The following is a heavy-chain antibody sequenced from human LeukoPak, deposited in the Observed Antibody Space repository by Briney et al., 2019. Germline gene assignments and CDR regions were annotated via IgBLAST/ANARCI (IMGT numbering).Heavy chain of an antibody. D-gene: IGHD3/OR15-3a*01. CDR1: GYTFTSYY. CDR3: AREEDFHAFDI. CDR2: INPSGGST. V-gene: IGHV1-46*01. J-gene: IGHJ3*02. Sequence: ASVKVSCKASGYTFTSYYLHWVRQAPGQGLEWMGIINPSGGSTSYAQNFQGRVTMTRDMSTSTVYMELSSLRSEDTAVYYCAREEDFHAFDIWGQGTMVTVSS.